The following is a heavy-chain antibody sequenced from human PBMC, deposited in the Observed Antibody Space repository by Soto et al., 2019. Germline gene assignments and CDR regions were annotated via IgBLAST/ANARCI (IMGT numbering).Heavy chain of an antibody. CDR2: VFHTGTT. D-gene: IGHD6-19*01. J-gene: IGHJ4*02. CDR3: ARSAGWYAVHS. CDR1: GDSVSSPYY. Sequence: QVQLQESGPGLVKPSGTLSLTCAVSGDSVSSPYYWCWVRQPPGKGLEWIGDVFHTGTTSYNPSQRSRVAIAMDKSNNQFSVDLSHVTAADTAVYYCARSAGWYAVHSWGPGTLVIVSS. V-gene: IGHV4-4*02.